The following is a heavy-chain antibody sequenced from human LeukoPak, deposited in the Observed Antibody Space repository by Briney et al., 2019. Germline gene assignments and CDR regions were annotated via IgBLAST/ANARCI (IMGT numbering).Heavy chain of an antibody. D-gene: IGHD3-22*01. CDR3: GAYYYDSSGHGDY. Sequence: ASVKVSCKASGYTSTGYYMHWVRQAPGQGLEWMGRINPNSGGTNYAQKFQGRVTMTRDTSISTAYMELSRLRSDDTAVYYCGAYYYDSSGHGDYWGQGTLVTVSS. CDR2: INPNSGGT. V-gene: IGHV1-2*06. CDR1: GYTSTGYY. J-gene: IGHJ4*02.